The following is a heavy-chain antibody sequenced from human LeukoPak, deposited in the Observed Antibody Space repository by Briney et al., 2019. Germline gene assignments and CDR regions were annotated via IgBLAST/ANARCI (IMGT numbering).Heavy chain of an antibody. D-gene: IGHD3-16*01. CDR2: ISYDGSNK. J-gene: IGHJ4*02. V-gene: IGHV3-30-3*01. Sequence: GRSLRLSCAASGFTFSSYAMHWVRQAPGKGLEWVAVISYDGSNKYYADSVKGRFTISRDNSKNTLYLQMNSLRPEDTAVYYCARAFGRQATYFDYWGQGTLVTVSS. CDR3: ARAFGRQATYFDY. CDR1: GFTFSSYA.